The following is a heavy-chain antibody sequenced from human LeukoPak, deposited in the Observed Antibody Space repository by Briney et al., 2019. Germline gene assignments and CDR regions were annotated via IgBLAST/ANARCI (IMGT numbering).Heavy chain of an antibody. CDR2: ISSGGTYE. D-gene: IGHD3-10*01. J-gene: IGHJ4*02. Sequence: PGGSLRLSCAASGFTVSNYAMHWVRQAPGKGLEWVSLISSGGTYEYYADSVKCRFTISRANSKNTLYLPLNSLRAEDTAVYYCARDSTYYYDSGSSGPHYFDNWGQGTLVTVSS. CDR1: GFTVSNYA. V-gene: IGHV3-30*01. CDR3: ARDSTYYYDSGSSGPHYFDN.